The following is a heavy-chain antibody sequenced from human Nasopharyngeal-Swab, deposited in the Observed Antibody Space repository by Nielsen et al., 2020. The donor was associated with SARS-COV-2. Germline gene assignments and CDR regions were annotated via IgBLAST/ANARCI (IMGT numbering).Heavy chain of an antibody. CDR1: GGTFSSYA. D-gene: IGHD5-18*01. J-gene: IGHJ6*02. V-gene: IGHV1-69*04. CDR2: IIPILGIA. Sequence: SVKVSCKASGGTFSSYAISWVRQAPGQGLEWMGRIIPILGIANYAQKFQGRVTITADKSTSTAYMELSSLRSEDTAVYYFARGGYSYGSSYGMDVWGQGTTVTVSS. CDR3: ARGGYSYGSSYGMDV.